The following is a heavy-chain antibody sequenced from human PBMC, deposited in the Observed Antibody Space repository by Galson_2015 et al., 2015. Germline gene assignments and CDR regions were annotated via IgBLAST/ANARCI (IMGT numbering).Heavy chain of an antibody. CDR3: ARESGSSNEFYYYYYMDV. D-gene: IGHD6-6*01. V-gene: IGHV3-21*01. CDR2: ISGSSNYV. CDR1: GFTFSDYR. J-gene: IGHJ6*03. Sequence: SLRLSCAASGFTFSDYRVNWVRQAPGKGLEWVSSISGSSNYVFYGDSVKGRFTISRDNAKNSLYLHMNTLRAEDTALYFCARESGSSNEFYYYYYMDVWGKGTTVTVSS.